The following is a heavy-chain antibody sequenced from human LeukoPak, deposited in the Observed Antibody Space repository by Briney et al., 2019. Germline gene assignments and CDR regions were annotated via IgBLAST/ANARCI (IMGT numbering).Heavy chain of an antibody. CDR3: ARRSPYSTGWSSYFDY. J-gene: IGHJ4*02. D-gene: IGHD6-19*01. V-gene: IGHV4-59*01. CDR2: IYYSGST. CDR1: GGSISSYY. Sequence: SETLSLTCTVSGGSISSYYWSWIRQPPGKGLEWIGYIYYSGSTNYNPSLKSRVTISVDTSKNQFSLKLSSVTAADTAVYYCARRSPYSTGWSSYFDYWGQGALVTVSS.